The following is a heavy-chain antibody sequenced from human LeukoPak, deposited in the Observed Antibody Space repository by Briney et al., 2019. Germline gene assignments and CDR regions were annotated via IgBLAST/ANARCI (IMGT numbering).Heavy chain of an antibody. J-gene: IGHJ6*03. Sequence: ASVKVSCKASGGTFNTYTITWVRQAPGQGLEWMGGIIPLFGTANFAQKFQGRVTLTTDESTSTAHMELSSLISEDAAIYYCARVDRYHFYLDVWGKGTTVTVSS. CDR1: GGTFNTYT. CDR2: IIPLFGTA. CDR3: ARVDRYHFYLDV. V-gene: IGHV1-69*05.